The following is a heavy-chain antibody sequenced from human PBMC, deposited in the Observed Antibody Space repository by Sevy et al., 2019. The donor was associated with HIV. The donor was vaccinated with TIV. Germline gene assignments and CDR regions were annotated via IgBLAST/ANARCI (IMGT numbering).Heavy chain of an antibody. J-gene: IGHJ4*02. D-gene: IGHD5-18*01. Sequence: GGSLRLSCAASGFTFTNTWMSWVRQAPGKGLEWVGRIKSKTDGGTGDYAAPVKGRFSISRDDSKNTLYLQMNSLKTEDTAVYYCTTGDPYNRYGYMRPYFFDYWGQGTLDTVSS. CDR1: GFTFTNTW. CDR2: IKSKTDGGTG. CDR3: TTGDPYNRYGYMRPYFFDY. V-gene: IGHV3-15*01.